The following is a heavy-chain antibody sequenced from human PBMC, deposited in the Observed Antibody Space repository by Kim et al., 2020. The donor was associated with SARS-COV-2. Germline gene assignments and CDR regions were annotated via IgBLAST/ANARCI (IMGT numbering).Heavy chain of an antibody. J-gene: IGHJ4*02. V-gene: IGHV3-23*01. Sequence: GGSLRLSCAASGFSISNYAMNWVCQAPGKGLQWVSTISGGSDITYYADSMKGRFTISRDNSRKTLYLEMQSLRVDDKAIYYCAKEGLTTETNFDSLGQG. CDR3: AKEGLTTETNFDS. CDR2: ISGGSDIT. CDR1: GFSISNYA. D-gene: IGHD4-17*01.